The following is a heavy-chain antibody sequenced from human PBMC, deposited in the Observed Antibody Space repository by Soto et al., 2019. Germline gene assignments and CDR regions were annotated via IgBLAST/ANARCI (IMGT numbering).Heavy chain of an antibody. CDR2: IIPILGTA. Sequence: SVKVSCKASGGTFSSYAISWVRQAPGQGLEWMGGIIPILGTANYAQKFQGRVTITADESTSTAYMELSSLRSEDTAVYYCARGTNYGDYAYYYYGMDVWGQGTTVTVSS. CDR1: GGTFSSYA. CDR3: ARGTNYGDYAYYYYGMDV. D-gene: IGHD4-17*01. J-gene: IGHJ6*02. V-gene: IGHV1-69*13.